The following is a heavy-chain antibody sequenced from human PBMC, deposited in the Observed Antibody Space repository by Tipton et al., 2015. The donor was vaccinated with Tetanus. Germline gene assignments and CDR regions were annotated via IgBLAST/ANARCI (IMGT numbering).Heavy chain of an antibody. J-gene: IGHJ3*01. CDR1: GGSFSDYY. Sequence: TLSLTCAVYGGSFSDYYWSWIRQSPGKGLEWIGEINEGGSTNYNPSLESRVSISVDTSKHRFSLKVNSVIAADTATYYCARWIGVIPVTGNDAFDVWGPGAMATVSS. CDR3: ARWIGVIPVTGNDAFDV. V-gene: IGHV4-34*01. D-gene: IGHD3-16*01. CDR2: INEGGST.